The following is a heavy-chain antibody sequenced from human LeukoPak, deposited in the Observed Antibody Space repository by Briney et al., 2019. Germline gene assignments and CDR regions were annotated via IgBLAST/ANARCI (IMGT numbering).Heavy chain of an antibody. CDR2: INPNSGGT. J-gene: IGHJ4*02. CDR1: GFMFTRYT. V-gene: IGHV1-2*06. D-gene: IGHD4-23*01. Sequence: GASVKVSCRASGFMFTRYTISWLRQAPGQGLEWMGRINPNSGGTNYAQKFQGRVTMTRDTSISTAYMELSRLRSDDTAVYYCARVSISNSRFDYWGQGTLVTVSS. CDR3: ARVSISNSRFDY.